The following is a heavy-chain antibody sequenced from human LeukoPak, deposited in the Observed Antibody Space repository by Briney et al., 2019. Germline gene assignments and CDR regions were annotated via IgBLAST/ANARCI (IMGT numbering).Heavy chain of an antibody. CDR2: IIPIFGTA. D-gene: IGHD6-19*01. V-gene: IGHV1-69*13. CDR3: ARGSRIAVAGIDY. CDR1: GGTFSSYA. Sequence: SVKISCKASGGTFSSYAISWVRQAPGQGLEWMGGIIPIFGTANYAQKFQGRVTITADESTSTAYMELSSLRSEDTAVYYCARGSRIAVAGIDYWGQGTLVTVSS. J-gene: IGHJ4*02.